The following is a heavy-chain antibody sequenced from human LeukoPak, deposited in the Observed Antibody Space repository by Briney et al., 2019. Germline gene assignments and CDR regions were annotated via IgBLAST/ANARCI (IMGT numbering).Heavy chain of an antibody. D-gene: IGHD3-9*01. CDR2: IYYSGST. J-gene: IGHJ4*02. CDR1: GGSISSSSYY. CDR3: ARHGDYDILTGYGGYSDY. Sequence: SETLSLTCTVSGGSISSSSYYWGWIRQPPGKGLEWIGSIYYSGSTYYNPSLKSRVTISVDTSKNQFSLKLSSVTAADTAVYYCARHGDYDILTGYGGYSDYWGQGTLVTVSS. V-gene: IGHV4-39*01.